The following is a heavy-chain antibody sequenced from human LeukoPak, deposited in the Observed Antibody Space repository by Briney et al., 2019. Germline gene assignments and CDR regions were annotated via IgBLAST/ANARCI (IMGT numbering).Heavy chain of an antibody. CDR2: ISYDGSNK. V-gene: IGHV3-30-3*01. CDR1: GFTSSSFA. CDR3: ARERYCSSTSCYLFDY. Sequence: GGSLSLSCAASGFTSSSFAMHWVRPAPGKGLEWVAAISYDGSNKYYADSVTGRFTISRDNSKNTLYLQMNSLRAEDTAVYYCARERYCSSTSCYLFDYWGQGTLVTVSS. D-gene: IGHD2-2*01. J-gene: IGHJ4*02.